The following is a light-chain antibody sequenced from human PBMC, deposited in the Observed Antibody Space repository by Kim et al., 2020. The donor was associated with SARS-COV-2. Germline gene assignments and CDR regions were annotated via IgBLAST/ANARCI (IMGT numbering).Light chain of an antibody. Sequence: VAWGQTGRSTCQGDSLRSYYASWYQQKPGQAPVLVIYGKNNRPSGIPDRFSGSSSGNTASLTITGAQAEDEADYYCNSRNSSGPVVFGGGTQLTVL. CDR2: GKN. CDR1: SLRSYY. V-gene: IGLV3-19*01. CDR3: NSRNSSGPVV. J-gene: IGLJ2*01.